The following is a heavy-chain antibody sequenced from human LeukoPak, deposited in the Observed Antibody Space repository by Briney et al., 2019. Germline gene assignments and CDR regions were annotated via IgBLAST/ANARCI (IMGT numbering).Heavy chain of an antibody. CDR3: ARSQAALDV. CDR2: IIPILGIA. V-gene: IGHV1-69*04. D-gene: IGHD6-6*01. Sequence: SVKVSCKASGGTFSSYAISWVRQAPGQGLEWMGRIIPILGIANYAQKFQGRVTMTRNTSISTAYMELSSLRSEDTAVYYCARSQAALDVWGQGTTVTVSS. CDR1: GGTFSSYA. J-gene: IGHJ6*02.